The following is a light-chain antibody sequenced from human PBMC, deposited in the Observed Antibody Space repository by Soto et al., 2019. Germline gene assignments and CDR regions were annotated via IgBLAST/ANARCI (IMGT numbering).Light chain of an antibody. V-gene: IGKV1-5*01. CDR3: QQYNSYT. CDR2: DAS. CDR1: QSISSW. J-gene: IGKJ2*01. Sequence: DIQMTQSPSTLSASVGDRVTITCRASQSISSWLAWYQQKPGKAPKLLIYDASSLESGVPSRFSGSGSGIEFTLTISSLQPDDFATYYCQQYNSYTFGQGTKVDIK.